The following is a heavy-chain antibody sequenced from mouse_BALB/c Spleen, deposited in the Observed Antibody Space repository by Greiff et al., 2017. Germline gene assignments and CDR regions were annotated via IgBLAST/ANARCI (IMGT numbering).Heavy chain of an antibody. Sequence: QVQLQQSGAELAKPGASVKMSCKASGYTFTSYWMHWVKQRPGQGLEWIGYINPSTGYTEYNQKFKDKATLTADKSSSTAYMQLSSLTSEDSAVYYCARRRGFDYWGQGTTLTVSS. CDR2: INPSTGYT. CDR3: ARRRGFDY. CDR1: GYTFTSYW. J-gene: IGHJ2*01. V-gene: IGHV1-7*01.